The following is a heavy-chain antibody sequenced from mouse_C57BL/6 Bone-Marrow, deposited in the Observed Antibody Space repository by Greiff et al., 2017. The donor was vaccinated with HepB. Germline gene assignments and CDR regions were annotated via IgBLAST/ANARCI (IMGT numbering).Heavy chain of an antibody. CDR3: TRAPADYYAMDY. CDR2: ISSGGDYI. V-gene: IGHV5-9-1*02. J-gene: IGHJ4*01. Sequence: EVKLEESGEGLVKPGGSLKLSCAASGFTFSSYAMSWVRQTPEKRLEWVAYISSGGDYIYYADTVKGRFTISRDNARNTLYLQMSSLKSEDTAMYYCTRAPADYYAMDYWGQGTSVTVSS. CDR1: GFTFSSYA.